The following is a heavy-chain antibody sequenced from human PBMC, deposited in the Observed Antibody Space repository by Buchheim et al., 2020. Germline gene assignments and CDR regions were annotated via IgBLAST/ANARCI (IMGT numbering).Heavy chain of an antibody. CDR3: AKDGGAFDI. D-gene: IGHD3-16*01. V-gene: IGHV3-30-3*02. CDR1: GFTFSSYA. Sequence: QVQLVESGGGVVQPGRSLRLSCAASGFTFSSYAMHWVRQAPGKGLEWVAVISYDGSNKYYADSVKGRFTISRDNSKNTLYLQMNSLRAEDTAVYYCAKDGGAFDIWGQGT. CDR2: ISYDGSNK. J-gene: IGHJ3*02.